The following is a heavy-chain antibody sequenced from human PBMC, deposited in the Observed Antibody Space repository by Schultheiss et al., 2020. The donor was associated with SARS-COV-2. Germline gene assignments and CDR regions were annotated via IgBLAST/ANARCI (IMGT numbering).Heavy chain of an antibody. CDR3: ATWSGSNWYDY. CDR1: GFTFSSCA. CDR2: IKYDGSEI. V-gene: IGHV3-7*03. Sequence: GESLKISCAASGFTFSSCAMSWVRQAPGKGLEWVANIKYDGSEIYYGNSVKGRFTISRDNAKNSLYLQINSLRTEDTAVYYCATWSGSNWYDYWGQGTLVTVSS. J-gene: IGHJ4*02. D-gene: IGHD3-3*01.